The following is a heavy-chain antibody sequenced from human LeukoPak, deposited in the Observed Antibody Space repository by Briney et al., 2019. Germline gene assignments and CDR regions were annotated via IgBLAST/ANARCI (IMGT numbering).Heavy chain of an antibody. D-gene: IGHD3-16*01. CDR2: VFPGDSNT. J-gene: IGHJ6*02. CDR1: GYSFTTYW. V-gene: IGHV5-51*01. Sequence: GEPLKISCKTSGYSFTTYWITWVRRLPGKGREWLGIVFPGDSNTKYSPSFQGQVTVSADKSISTAYLQWSSLKASDTAIYYCARGGNSVDYYYYGMHVGGQGTTVTVSS. CDR3: ARGGNSVDYYYYGMHV.